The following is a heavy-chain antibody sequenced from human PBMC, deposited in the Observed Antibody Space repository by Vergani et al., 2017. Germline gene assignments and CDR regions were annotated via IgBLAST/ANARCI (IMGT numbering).Heavy chain of an antibody. CDR3: ARDITASVKSPPHPDWFDP. V-gene: IGHV3-33*01. D-gene: IGHD4-17*01. CDR1: GFIFKNHG. CDR2: IWDDGSKK. Sequence: QVQLVESGGGVVQPGTSLRLSCAASGFIFKNHGMQWVRQAPGKGLECVALIWDDGSKKNYGDSMKGRFTISRDNVKNVLFLQMENLRAADTGVYFCARDITASVKSPPHPDWFDPWGQGSLVTVSS. J-gene: IGHJ5*02.